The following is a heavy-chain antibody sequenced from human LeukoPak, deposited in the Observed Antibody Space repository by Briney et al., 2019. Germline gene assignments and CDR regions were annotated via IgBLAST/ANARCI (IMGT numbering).Heavy chain of an antibody. J-gene: IGHJ4*02. CDR3: ARRYYYDSSGYISPFDY. CDR1: GFTFRSYT. D-gene: IGHD3-22*01. Sequence: GSLRLSCAASGFTFRSYTMNWVRQAPGKGLEWVSSITSGSSYIYYADSVKGRFTISRDNAKNSLYLQMNSLRAEDTAVYYCARRYYYDSSGYISPFDYWGQGTLVTVSS. V-gene: IGHV3-21*01. CDR2: ITSGSSYI.